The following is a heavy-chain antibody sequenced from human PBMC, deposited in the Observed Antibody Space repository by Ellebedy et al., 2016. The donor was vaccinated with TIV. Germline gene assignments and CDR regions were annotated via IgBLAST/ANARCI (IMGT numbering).Heavy chain of an antibody. J-gene: IGHJ4*02. CDR3: AKDSSGYYFDY. Sequence: GGSLRLSXAASGFTFSSYGMHWVRQAPGKGLEWVAVISYDGSNKYYADSVKGRFTISRDNSKNTLYLQMNSLRAEDTAVYYCAKDSSGYYFDYWGQGTLVTVSS. CDR2: ISYDGSNK. CDR1: GFTFSSYG. D-gene: IGHD3-22*01. V-gene: IGHV3-30*18.